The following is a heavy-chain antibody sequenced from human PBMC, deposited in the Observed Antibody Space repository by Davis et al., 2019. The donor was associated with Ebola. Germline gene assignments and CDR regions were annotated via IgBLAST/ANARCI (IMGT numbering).Heavy chain of an antibody. J-gene: IGHJ5*02. Sequence: PGGSLRLSCAASGFSSGSYAMAWVRQPPGKGLEWVSTVSGSGAGTFYADSVKGRFTVSRDNSKNTLFLQMNSLGDEDSGVYYCAKGKADFILDWLDPWGQGTLVIVSS. CDR3: AKGKADFILDWLDP. CDR1: GFSSGSYA. CDR2: VSGSGAGT. D-gene: IGHD2-15*01. V-gene: IGHV3-23*01.